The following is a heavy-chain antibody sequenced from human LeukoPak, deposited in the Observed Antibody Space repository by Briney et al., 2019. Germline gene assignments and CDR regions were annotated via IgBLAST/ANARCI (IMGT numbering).Heavy chain of an antibody. CDR2: INTNTGNP. J-gene: IGHJ4*02. V-gene: IGHV7-4-1*02. D-gene: IGHD1-26*01. Sequence: GASVKVSCKASGYTFTSYAMNWVRQAPGQGLEWMGWINTNTGNPTYAQGFTGRFVFSLDTSVSTAYLQISSLKAEDTAVYYCVRAVGKDGSPWDYFDYWGQGTLVTVSS. CDR3: VRAVGKDGSPWDYFDY. CDR1: GYTFTSYA.